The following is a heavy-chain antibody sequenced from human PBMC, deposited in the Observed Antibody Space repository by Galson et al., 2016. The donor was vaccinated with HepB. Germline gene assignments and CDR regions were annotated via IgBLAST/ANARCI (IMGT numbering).Heavy chain of an antibody. Sequence: SVKVSCKASGGTFSNYAISWVRQAPGQGLEWMGGVMPVFGTANYAPKFQGRVTITADESTSTAHMELSSLRSEDTAVYYCARGDRFVIISGATRGDYYYYGLDVWGQGTSVTVSS. CDR3: ARGDRFVIISGATRGDYYYYGLDV. CDR1: GGTFSNYA. CDR2: VMPVFGTA. V-gene: IGHV1-69*13. J-gene: IGHJ6*02. D-gene: IGHD2/OR15-2a*01.